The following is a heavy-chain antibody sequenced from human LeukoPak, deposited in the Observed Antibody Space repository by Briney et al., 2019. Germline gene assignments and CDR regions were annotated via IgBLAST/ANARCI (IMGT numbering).Heavy chain of an antibody. CDR2: ISGSGGST. J-gene: IGHJ4*02. CDR3: AKDNEALESYYDSSGYYPLDY. Sequence: GVSLRLSCAASGFTFSNYEMNWVRQAPGKGLELVSAISGSGGSTYYADSVKGRFTISRDNSKNTLYLQMNSLRAEDTAVYYCAKDNEALESYYDSSGYYPLDYWGQGTRVTVSS. V-gene: IGHV3-23*01. D-gene: IGHD3-22*01. CDR1: GFTFSNYE.